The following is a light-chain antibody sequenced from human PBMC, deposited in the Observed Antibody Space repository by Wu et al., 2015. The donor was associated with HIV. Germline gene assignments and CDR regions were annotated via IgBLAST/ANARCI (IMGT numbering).Light chain of an antibody. Sequence: EIVMTQSPGTLSVSPGERATLSCRASQSINNNLAWYQQKPGQAPRLLIYGASTRATGIPARFSGRGSGTDFTLTINNIQSEDFAVYYCQQYNNWPPWTFGQGTKVEIK. CDR2: GAS. V-gene: IGKV3-15*01. CDR1: QSINNN. J-gene: IGKJ1*01. CDR3: QQYNNWPPWT.